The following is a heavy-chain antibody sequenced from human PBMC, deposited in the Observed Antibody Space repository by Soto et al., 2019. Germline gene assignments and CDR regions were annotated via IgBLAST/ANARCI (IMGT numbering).Heavy chain of an antibody. CDR3: ASTSATTVTPVEGMDV. Sequence: ASVKVSCKASGGTFSSYAISWVRQAPGQGLEWMGGIIPIFGTANYAQKFQGRVTITADESTSTAYMELSSLRSEDTAVYYCASTSATTVTPVEGMDVWGQGTKVTVSS. V-gene: IGHV1-69*13. CDR2: IIPIFGTA. J-gene: IGHJ6*02. CDR1: GGTFSSYA. D-gene: IGHD4-17*01.